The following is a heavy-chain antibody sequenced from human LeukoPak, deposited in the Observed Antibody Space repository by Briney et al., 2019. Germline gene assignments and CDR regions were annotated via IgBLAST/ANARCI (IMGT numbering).Heavy chain of an antibody. CDR3: ASGIHSSGWYVFDY. CDR1: GYSISSSNW. J-gene: IGHJ4*02. Sequence: SDTLSLTCAVSGYSISSSNWWGWIRQPPGKGLEWIGYIYYSGSTYYNPSLKSRVTMSVDTSKNQFSLKLSSVTAVDTAVYYCASGIHSSGWYVFDYWGQGTLVTVSS. CDR2: IYYSGST. V-gene: IGHV4-28*01. D-gene: IGHD6-19*01.